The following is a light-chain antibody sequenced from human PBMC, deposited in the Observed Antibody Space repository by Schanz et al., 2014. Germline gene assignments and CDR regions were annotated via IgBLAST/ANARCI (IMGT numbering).Light chain of an antibody. J-gene: IGLJ3*02. Sequence: QSVLTQPASVSGSPGQSITISCTGTSSDVGTYSFISWYQHHPGKAPKLMIYEDTKRPSGVPDRFSGSKSGNTASLTISGLQAEDESDYYCFSFTYSRTRVFGGGTKLTVL. CDR3: FSFTYSRTRV. CDR1: SSDVGTYSF. CDR2: EDT. V-gene: IGLV2-23*01.